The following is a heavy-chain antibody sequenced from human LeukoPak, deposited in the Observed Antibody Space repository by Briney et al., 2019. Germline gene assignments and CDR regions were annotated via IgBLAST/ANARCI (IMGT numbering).Heavy chain of an antibody. CDR2: IYPGDSDT. D-gene: IGHD3-22*01. V-gene: IGHV5-51*01. J-gene: IGHJ4*02. CDR1: GYSFTSYW. Sequence: GESLKSSCKGSGYSFTSYWIGWVRQMPGKGLEWMGIIYPGDSDTRYSPSFQGQVTISADKSISTAYLQWSSLKASDTAMYYCARRGEHYDSSGWSSWNLDYWGQGTLVTVSS. CDR3: ARRGEHYDSSGWSSWNLDY.